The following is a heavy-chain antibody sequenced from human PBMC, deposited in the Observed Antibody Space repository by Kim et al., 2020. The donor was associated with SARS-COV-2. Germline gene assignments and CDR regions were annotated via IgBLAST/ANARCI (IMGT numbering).Heavy chain of an antibody. D-gene: IGHD2-15*01. CDR2: INHSGST. Sequence: SETLSLTCAVYGGSFSGYYWSWIRQPPGKGLEWIGEINHSGSTNYNPSLKSRVTISVDTSKNQFSLKLSSVTAADTAVYYCARGRPQEDIVVVVAAKYYFDYWGQGTLVTVSS. V-gene: IGHV4-34*01. CDR1: GGSFSGYY. J-gene: IGHJ4*02. CDR3: ARGRPQEDIVVVVAAKYYFDY.